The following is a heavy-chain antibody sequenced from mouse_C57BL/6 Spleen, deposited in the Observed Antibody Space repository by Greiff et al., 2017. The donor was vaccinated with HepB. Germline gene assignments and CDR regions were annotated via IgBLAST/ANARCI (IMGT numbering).Heavy chain of an antibody. Sequence: EVKLMESGGGLVKPGGSLKLSCAASGFTFSDYGMHWVRQAPEKGLEWVAYISSGSSTIYYADTVKGRFTISRDNAKNTLFLQMTSLRSEDTAMYYCASKGPYDYDAVSWFAYWGQGTLVTVSA. CDR3: ASKGPYDYDAVSWFAY. J-gene: IGHJ3*01. CDR2: ISSGSSTI. V-gene: IGHV5-17*01. D-gene: IGHD2-4*01. CDR1: GFTFSDYG.